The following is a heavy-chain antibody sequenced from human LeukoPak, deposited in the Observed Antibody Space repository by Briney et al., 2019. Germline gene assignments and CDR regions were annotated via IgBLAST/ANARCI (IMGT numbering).Heavy chain of an antibody. CDR3: PRYHVGPYYYYGMDV. CDR2: IYSGGST. V-gene: IGHV3-66*01. CDR1: GFTVSSNY. Sequence: PGGSLRLSCAASGFTVSSNYMSWVRQAPGKGLEWVSVIYSGGSTYYADSVKGRFTISRDNSKNTLYLQMNSLRAEDTAVYYCPRYHVGPYYYYGMDVWGQGTTVTVSS. J-gene: IGHJ6*02.